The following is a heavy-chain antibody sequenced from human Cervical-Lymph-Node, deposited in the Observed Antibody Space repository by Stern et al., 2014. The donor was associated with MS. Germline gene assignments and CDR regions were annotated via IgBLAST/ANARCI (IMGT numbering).Heavy chain of an antibody. V-gene: IGHV3-53*01. CDR1: GFTVSNNY. Sequence: EDQLVESRGGLIQPGGSLRLACAAPGFTVSNNYMSWVRQAPGKGLEWVSLIYTADSTYYAGSAKGRFTMPRDISTKQRLTQMNSLRAEDTAVYYCARAIFGVNTAAMAPDAFDTWGQGTMVTVSS. J-gene: IGHJ3*02. D-gene: IGHD3-3*01. CDR2: IYTADST. CDR3: ARAIFGVNTAAMAPDAFDT.